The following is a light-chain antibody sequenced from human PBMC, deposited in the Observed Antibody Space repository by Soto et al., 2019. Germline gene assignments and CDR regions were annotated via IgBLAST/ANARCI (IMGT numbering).Light chain of an antibody. Sequence: QSALTQPASVSGSLGQPITISCTGIKSDIGSYNLVSWFQQLPGKAPQLIIYQGGKRPSGVSSRFSGSKSGNTASLTISGLQAEDEADYFCCSHASGRTSVVFGGGTKLTVL. V-gene: IGLV2-23*01. CDR1: KSDIGSYNL. CDR3: CSHASGRTSVV. J-gene: IGLJ2*01. CDR2: QGG.